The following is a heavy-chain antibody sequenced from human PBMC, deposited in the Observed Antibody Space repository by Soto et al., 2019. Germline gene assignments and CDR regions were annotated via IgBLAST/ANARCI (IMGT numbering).Heavy chain of an antibody. J-gene: IGHJ4*02. D-gene: IGHD6-6*01. V-gene: IGHV4-59*01. CDR3: SRQYRSSYDY. Sequence: WETLRLSCTDCGAPISSYYCSWIQQPPGKGVEWIGYMYYSGSTNYNSSLKSRVPISVDTSKNQFSLKLSYVTAADTAVYYCSRQYRSSYDYWGQGTLVTVSS. CDR1: GAPISSYY. CDR2: MYYSGST.